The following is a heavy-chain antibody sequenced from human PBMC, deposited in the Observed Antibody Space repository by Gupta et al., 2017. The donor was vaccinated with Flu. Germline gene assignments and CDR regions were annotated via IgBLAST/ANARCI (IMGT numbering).Heavy chain of an antibody. J-gene: IGHJ4*02. D-gene: IGHD3-22*01. CDR2: IYSSDRT. CDR1: DRSISSTSNH. V-gene: IGHV4-39*01. Sequence: QLQLQESGPGLVTPSEALSLTCAVSDRSISSTSNHWCWIRQPPGKGLDWIVTIYSSDRTYHNPSLRSRVTISVETSKSQIARKLSSVTAADTAAYYCVRGYRDYYDSSGYMFGPFDYWGQGALVTVSS. CDR3: VRGYRDYYDSSGYMFGPFDY.